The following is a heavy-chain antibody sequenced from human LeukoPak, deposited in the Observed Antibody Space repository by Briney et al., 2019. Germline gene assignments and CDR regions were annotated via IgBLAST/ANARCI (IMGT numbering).Heavy chain of an antibody. V-gene: IGHV1-2*02. CDR3: ATGLDYTNYPCYMDV. D-gene: IGHD4-11*01. J-gene: IGHJ6*03. Sequence: VKVSCKASGYTFTGYHMHWVRQAPGQGLEWMGWINPNSGGTNYAQKFQGRVTMTRDTSISTAHMELSRLTSDDTAVYSCATGLDYTNYPCYMDVWGKGTTVTISS. CDR2: INPNSGGT. CDR1: GYTFTGYH.